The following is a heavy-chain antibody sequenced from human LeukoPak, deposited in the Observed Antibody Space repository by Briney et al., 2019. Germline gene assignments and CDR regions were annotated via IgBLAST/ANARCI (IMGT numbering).Heavy chain of an antibody. J-gene: IGHJ4*02. CDR1: GGSISSGNW. D-gene: IGHD5-24*01. Sequence: PSETLSLTCAVSGGSISSGNWWSWVRQPPGKGLEWIGGIYHSGRTNYNPSLKSRVTISVDKSKNQFSLKLSSVTAADTAVYYCAREGRDGYHLSYWGQGTLVTGSS. CDR3: AREGRDGYHLSY. CDR2: IYHSGRT. V-gene: IGHV4-4*02.